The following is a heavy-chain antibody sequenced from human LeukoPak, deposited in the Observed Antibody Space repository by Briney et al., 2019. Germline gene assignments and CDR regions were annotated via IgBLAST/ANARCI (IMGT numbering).Heavy chain of an antibody. V-gene: IGHV4-34*01. CDR2: LNESGAI. CDR3: AREAHSLVGVFVTNLATWFDP. J-gene: IGHJ5*02. CDR1: GGSFSSNS. Sequence: PSETLSLTCAVYGGSFSSNSWSWIRQAPGKGLEWIGELNESGAINYNAALRSRLTISVDTLKNQFSLALRSVTAADTAVYFCAREAHSLVGVFVTNLATWFDPWGQGTLVIVSS. D-gene: IGHD3-3*01.